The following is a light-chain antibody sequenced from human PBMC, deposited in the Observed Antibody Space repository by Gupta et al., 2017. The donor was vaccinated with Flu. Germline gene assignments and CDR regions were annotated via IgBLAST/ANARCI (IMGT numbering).Light chain of an antibody. Sequence: SYVLTQPPSVSVAPGQTARITCGGNNIGGKSVHWYHQKPGQAPVLVVCDDIDRPSGVPERFSGSKSWNTGHLTTRRLEGGNKADYDGHVWATGCETQEEFGGGTKLTVL. V-gene: IGLV3-21*02. CDR2: DDI. J-gene: IGLJ3*02. CDR3: HVWATGCETQEE. CDR1: NIGGKS.